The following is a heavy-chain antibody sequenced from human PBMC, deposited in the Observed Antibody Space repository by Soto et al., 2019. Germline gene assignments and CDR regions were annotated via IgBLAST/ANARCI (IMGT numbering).Heavy chain of an antibody. CDR2: ISGSGGRT. Sequence: DVQLLESGGGWVQPGGSLRLSCAASGFTFSSYDMSWVRQAPGKGLAWVSGISGSGGRTYYSDSVKGRFTISRDNSKSTLYLQMNSLSAEDTAVYYCAKYHGVAGLSFDFWGQCTLVTVSS. CDR3: AKYHGVAGLSFDF. V-gene: IGHV3-23*01. D-gene: IGHD6-19*01. J-gene: IGHJ4*02. CDR1: GFTFSSYD.